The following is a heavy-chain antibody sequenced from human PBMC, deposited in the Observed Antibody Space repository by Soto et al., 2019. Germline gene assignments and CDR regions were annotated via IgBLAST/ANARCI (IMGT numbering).Heavy chain of an antibody. J-gene: IGHJ4*02. Sequence: QVQLQQGGAGLLKPSETLSLTCTIYGGSLSGYYWSWIRQPPGKGLEWIGEINHSGSTNYNSSLTSRATMSVDTSKTQLSLNLTSVTAAHPAVYFCARGVVAPTLLFASWCQGTLVTVSS. V-gene: IGHV4-34*01. CDR2: INHSGST. CDR3: ARGVVAPTLLFAS. CDR1: GGSLSGYY. D-gene: IGHD5-12*01.